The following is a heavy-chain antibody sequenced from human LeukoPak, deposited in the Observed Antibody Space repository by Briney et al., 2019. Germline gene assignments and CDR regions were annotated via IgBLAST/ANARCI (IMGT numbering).Heavy chain of an antibody. V-gene: IGHV4-4*07. CDR2: IYTSGST. CDR1: GGSISSYY. CDR3: AGDTGITMVRGVIITGDYYYYMDV. J-gene: IGHJ6*03. D-gene: IGHD3-10*01. Sequence: SETPSLTCTVSGGSISSYYWIWIRQPAGKGLEWIGRIYTSGSTNNNPSLKSRVTMSVDTSNNQFSLKLSSVTAADTAVYYCAGDTGITMVRGVIITGDYYYYMDVWGKGTTVTISS.